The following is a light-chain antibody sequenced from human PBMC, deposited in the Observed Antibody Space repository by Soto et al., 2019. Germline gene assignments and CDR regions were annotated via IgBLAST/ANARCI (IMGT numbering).Light chain of an antibody. CDR3: QQYGSSPLT. V-gene: IGKV3-20*01. CDR1: QSVSSSY. J-gene: IGKJ4*01. Sequence: EIVLTQSPGTLSLSPGERATLSCRASQSVSSSYLAWYQQKPGQAPRLPIYGASSRATGIPDRFSGSGSGRDFTLTISRLESEDLAVYYCQQYGSSPLTFDGGTKVDIK. CDR2: GAS.